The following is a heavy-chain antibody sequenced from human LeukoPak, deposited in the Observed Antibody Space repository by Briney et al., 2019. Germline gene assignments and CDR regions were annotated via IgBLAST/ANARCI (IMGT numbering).Heavy chain of an antibody. CDR2: INHSGST. CDR3: ARGDPLRYFDWLLRYDAFDI. J-gene: IGHJ3*02. D-gene: IGHD3-9*01. Sequence: SETLSLTCAVYGGSFSGYYWSWIRQPPGKGLECIGEINHSGSTNYNPSLKSRVTISVDTPKNQFSLKLSSVTAADTAVYYCARGDPLRYFDWLLRYDAFDIWGQGTMVTVSS. CDR1: GGSFSGYY. V-gene: IGHV4-34*01.